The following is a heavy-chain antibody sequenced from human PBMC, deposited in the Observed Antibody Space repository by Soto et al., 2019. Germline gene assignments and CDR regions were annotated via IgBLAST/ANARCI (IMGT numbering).Heavy chain of an antibody. CDR2: INPSGGST. J-gene: IGHJ4*02. Sequence: ASVKVSCKASGYTFTSYYMHWVRQAPGQGLEWMGIINPSGGSTSYAQKFQGRVTMTRDTSTSTVYMELSSLRSEDTAVYYCAREGLVRLQSTPFDYCGQGTLVTVSS. CDR3: AREGLVRLQSTPFDY. CDR1: GYTFTSYY. V-gene: IGHV1-46*01. D-gene: IGHD4-4*01.